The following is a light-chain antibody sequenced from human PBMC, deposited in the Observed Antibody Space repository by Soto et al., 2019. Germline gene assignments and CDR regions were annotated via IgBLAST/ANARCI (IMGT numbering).Light chain of an antibody. V-gene: IGLV2-14*01. CDR3: SSYTSSSTLGVV. CDR1: SSDVGGYNY. CDR2: DVS. Sequence: QSVLTQPASVSGSPGQSITISCTGTSSDVGGYNYVSWYQQHPGKAPKLMIYDVSNRPSGVSNRFSGSKSGNTASLTISGLQAEDEDDYYCSSYTSSSTLGVVFGGGTQLTVL. J-gene: IGLJ2*01.